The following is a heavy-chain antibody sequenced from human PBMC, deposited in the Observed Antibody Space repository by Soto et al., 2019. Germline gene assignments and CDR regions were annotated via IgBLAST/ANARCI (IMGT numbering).Heavy chain of an antibody. CDR1: GFTFSSYA. Sequence: QVQLVESGGGVVQPGRSLRLSCAASGFTFSSYAMHWVRQAPGKGLEWVAVISYDGSNKYYADSVKGRFTISRDNSKNTLFLQMNSLRAEDTAVYYCARYKAAGPGDYGMDVWGQGTTVTVSS. J-gene: IGHJ6*02. CDR2: ISYDGSNK. V-gene: IGHV3-30-3*01. D-gene: IGHD6-13*01. CDR3: ARYKAAGPGDYGMDV.